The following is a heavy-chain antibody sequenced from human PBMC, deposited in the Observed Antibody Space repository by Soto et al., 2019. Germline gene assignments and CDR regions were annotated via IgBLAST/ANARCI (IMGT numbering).Heavy chain of an antibody. V-gene: IGHV3-48*02. D-gene: IGHD2-2*01. J-gene: IGHJ6*02. CDR2: ISSSSRIK. Sequence: GGSLRLSCAASGFIFRSYSLNWVRQVPGKGLEWLSYISSSSRIKYYADSVKGRFTVSRDNAKNSLYLQMNSLRDEDTAVYYCARDQDIVVAPGAYGMDVWGQGTTVTVSS. CDR1: GFIFRSYS. CDR3: ARDQDIVVAPGAYGMDV.